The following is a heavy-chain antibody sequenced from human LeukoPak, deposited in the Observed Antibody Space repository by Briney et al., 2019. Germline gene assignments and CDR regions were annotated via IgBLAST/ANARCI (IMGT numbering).Heavy chain of an antibody. J-gene: IGHJ5*02. CDR3: ARGYSASWYGWFDP. D-gene: IGHD6-13*01. CDR2: INHSGST. V-gene: IGHV4-34*01. Sequence: SETLSLTCAVYGGSFSGYYWSWIRQPPGKGLEWIGEINHSGSTNYNPSLKSRVTISVDTSRNQFSLKLSSVTAADTAVYYCARGYSASWYGWFDPWGQGTLVTVSS. CDR1: GGSFSGYY.